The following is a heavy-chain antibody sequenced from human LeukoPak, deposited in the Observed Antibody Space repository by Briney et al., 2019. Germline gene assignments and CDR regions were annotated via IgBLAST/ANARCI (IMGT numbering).Heavy chain of an antibody. D-gene: IGHD6-19*01. CDR3: ARVSRGSGWYAPDAFDI. Sequence: SETLSLTCAVYGGSFSGYYWSWIRQPPGKGLEWIGEINHSGSTNYNPSLKSRVTISVDTSKNQFSLKLSSVTAADTAVYYCARVSRGSGWYAPDAFDIWGQGTMVTVSS. CDR2: INHSGST. J-gene: IGHJ3*02. V-gene: IGHV4-34*01. CDR1: GGSFSGYY.